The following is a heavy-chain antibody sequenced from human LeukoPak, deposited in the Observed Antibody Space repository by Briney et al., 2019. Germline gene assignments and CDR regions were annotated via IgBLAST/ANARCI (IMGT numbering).Heavy chain of an antibody. J-gene: IGHJ6*02. Sequence: GSLRLSCAASGFTFSSYWVNWGRQTSGKGLEWLASINHNGNVNYYVDSVKGQFTISRDNAKNSLYLQMSNLRAEDTAVYFCARGGGLDVWGQGATVTVS. V-gene: IGHV3-7*03. D-gene: IGHD3-16*01. CDR2: INHNGNVN. CDR1: GFTFSSYW. CDR3: ARGGGLDV.